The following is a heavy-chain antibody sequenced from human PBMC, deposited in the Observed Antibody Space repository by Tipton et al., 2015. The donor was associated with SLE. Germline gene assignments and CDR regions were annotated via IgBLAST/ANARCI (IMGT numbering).Heavy chain of an antibody. V-gene: IGHV3-15*01. CDR3: ATFNNRDAFNV. J-gene: IGHJ3*01. CDR2: IKNKLDGGTT. CDR1: GFPLSKDW. D-gene: IGHD2/OR15-2a*01. Sequence: SLRLSCVAAGFPLSKDWVRWVRQAPGRGLVWVGRIKNKLDGGTTDYAAPVKGRFTISRDDSQNTVSLQMTSLKLEDTALYYCATFNNRDAFNVWGQGTMVTVSS.